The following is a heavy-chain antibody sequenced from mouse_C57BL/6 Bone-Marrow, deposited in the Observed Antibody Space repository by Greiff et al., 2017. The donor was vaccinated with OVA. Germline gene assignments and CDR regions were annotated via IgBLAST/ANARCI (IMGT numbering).Heavy chain of an antibody. V-gene: IGHV1-64*01. CDR3: ARDGYYGSSSSWCAY. J-gene: IGHJ3*01. Sequence: QVQLQQPGAELVKPGASVKLSCKASGYTFTSYWMHWVKQRPGQGLEWIGMIHPNSGSTNYNEKFKSKATLTVDKASSTAYMQLSSLTSEDSAVYYCARDGYYGSSSSWCAYWGQGTLVTVSA. CDR1: GYTFTSYW. D-gene: IGHD1-1*01. CDR2: IHPNSGST.